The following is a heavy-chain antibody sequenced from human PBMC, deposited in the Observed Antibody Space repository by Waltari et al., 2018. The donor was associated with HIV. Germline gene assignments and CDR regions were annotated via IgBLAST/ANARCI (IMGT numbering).Heavy chain of an antibody. J-gene: IGHJ4*02. D-gene: IGHD3-10*01. CDR1: GFLFSDHD. CDR2: ISYDGSKK. V-gene: IGHV3-30*03. CDR3: ARDSYASGSYGLIDF. Sequence: QVHLVESGGGVVQPGRCLRLTCAASGFLFSDHDMHWVRQAPGRGLEWVAIISYDGSKKQYVDSVKGRFTISRDNSKNTLYLQMNSLRTEDSAVYYCARDSYASGSYGLIDFWGQGTLVTVSS.